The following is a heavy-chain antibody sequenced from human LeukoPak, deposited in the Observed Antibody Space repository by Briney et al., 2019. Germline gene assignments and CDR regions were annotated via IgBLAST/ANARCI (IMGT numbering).Heavy chain of an antibody. CDR2: ISTYNGHT. D-gene: IGHD3-9*01. J-gene: IGHJ4*02. CDR1: GYTFTTYA. V-gene: IGHV1-18*01. CDR3: ARDLRATLITGSGY. Sequence: PRASVKVSCKASGYTFTTYALNWVRQAPGQGLEWLGLISTYNGHTMYAQKVQGRVTLTMDTSTSTAYLELSSLRFDDTAVYYCARDLRATLITGSGYWGQGTLVTVSS.